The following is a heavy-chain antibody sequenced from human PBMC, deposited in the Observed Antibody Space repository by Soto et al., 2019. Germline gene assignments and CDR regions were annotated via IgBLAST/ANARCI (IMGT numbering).Heavy chain of an antibody. CDR3: ASPIVLVPAAMGEGLAFDI. CDR2: FDPEDGET. CDR1: GYTNTLYF. J-gene: IGHJ3*02. D-gene: IGHD2-2*01. V-gene: IGHV1-24*01. Sequence: ALLTGACKISGYTNTLYFSHWVRKKNGKGREWMGGFDPEDGETIYAQKFQGRVTMTEDTSTDTAYMELSSLRSEDTAVYYCASPIVLVPAAMGEGLAFDIWGQGTMVTVSS.